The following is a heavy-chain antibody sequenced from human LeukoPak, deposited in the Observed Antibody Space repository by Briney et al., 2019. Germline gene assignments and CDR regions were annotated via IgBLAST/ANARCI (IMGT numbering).Heavy chain of an antibody. V-gene: IGHV1-8*01. CDR2: MNPNSGNT. D-gene: IGHD1-26*01. J-gene: IGHJ4*02. Sequence: ASVKVSCKASEYTFTTYDLHWVRQATGQGLEWMGWMNPNSGNTGYAQKFQGRATMTRNTSISTAYMELSSLRSEDTAVYYCAKLGRGATQLDYWGQGTLVTVSS. CDR3: AKLGRGATQLDY. CDR1: EYTFTTYD.